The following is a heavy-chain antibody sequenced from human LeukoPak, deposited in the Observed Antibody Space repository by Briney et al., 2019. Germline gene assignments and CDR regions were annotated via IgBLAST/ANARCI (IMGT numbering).Heavy chain of an antibody. J-gene: IGHJ4*02. CDR2: IDEGGSNA. CDR1: GFTFSNHW. V-gene: IGHV3-74*03. D-gene: IGHD2-21*01. CDR3: IRDEALWRLDY. Sequence: GGSLRLSCAASGFTFSNHWMHWVRQAPGEGLVWVSRIDEGGSNAMYADPVKGRFSISRDNAKNTVNLQMNSLRAEDTGVYYCIRDEALWRLDYWGQGTLVTVSS.